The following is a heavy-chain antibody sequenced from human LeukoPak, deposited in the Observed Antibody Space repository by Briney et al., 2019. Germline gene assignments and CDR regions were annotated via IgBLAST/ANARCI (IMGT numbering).Heavy chain of an antibody. CDR3: ARGRWLHPTGYYFDY. J-gene: IGHJ4*02. V-gene: IGHV4-34*01. CDR1: GGSFSGYY. D-gene: IGHD5-24*01. CDR2: INHSGST. Sequence: SETLSLTCAVYGGSFSGYYWSWIRQPPGKGLEWIGEINHSGSTNYNPSLKSRVTISVDTSKNQFSLKLSSVTAADTALYYCARGRWLHPTGYYFDYWGQGTLVTVSS.